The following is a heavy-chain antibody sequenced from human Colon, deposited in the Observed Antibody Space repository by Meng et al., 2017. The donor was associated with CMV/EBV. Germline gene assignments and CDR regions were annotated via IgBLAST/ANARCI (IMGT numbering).Heavy chain of an antibody. CDR2: ITHTSDT. D-gene: IGHD6-19*01. CDR3: AKDLVAVGINGAFDI. V-gene: IGHV3-21*04. Sequence: GGSLRLSCSTSGFTFSSYSLNWVRQAPGKGLEWVSSITHTSDTYYADSLKGRFTLSRDNAQNSVYLQMNSLRAEDTAVYYCAKDLVAVGINGAFDIWGQGTMVTVSS. J-gene: IGHJ3*02. CDR1: GFTFSSYS.